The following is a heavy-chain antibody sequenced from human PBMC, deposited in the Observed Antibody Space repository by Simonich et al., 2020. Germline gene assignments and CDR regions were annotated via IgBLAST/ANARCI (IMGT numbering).Heavy chain of an antibody. J-gene: IGHJ3*02. Sequence: QVQLVESGGGVVQPGRSLRLSCAASGFTFSSYGMHWVRQATSKGLGGEAVIWNDGSKKYYADSVKGRFTISRDKSKNTLYLQMNSLRAEDTAVYYGARGLGAGWSDAFDIWGQGTMVTVSS. D-gene: IGHD6-19*01. CDR1: GFTFSSYG. CDR3: ARGLGAGWSDAFDI. V-gene: IGHV3-33*01. CDR2: IWNDGSKK.